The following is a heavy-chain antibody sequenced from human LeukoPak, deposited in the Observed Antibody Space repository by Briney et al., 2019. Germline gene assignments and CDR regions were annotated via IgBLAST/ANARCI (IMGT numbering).Heavy chain of an antibody. CDR1: GDPISSHSGYK. CDR2: VYYSGTT. CDR3: AREWSAFDY. Sequence: SETLSLTCTVSGDPISSHSGYKWNWIRQAPGKGLEWIGYVYYSGTTSYNPSVNSRVTISVDTSKNQFSLKLTSVAAADTAVYYCAREWSAFDYWGQGTLVTVSS. J-gene: IGHJ4*02. V-gene: IGHV4-61*08. D-gene: IGHD3-3*01.